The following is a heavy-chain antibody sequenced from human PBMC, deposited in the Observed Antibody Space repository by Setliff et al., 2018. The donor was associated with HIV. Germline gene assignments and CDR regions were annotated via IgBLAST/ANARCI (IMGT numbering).Heavy chain of an antibody. Sequence: VSCKASGYTLTGYYMHWVRLAPGLGLEWMGWINPHSGNTDFAQRFQGRITMTRDTSINTVYMDLSRLRSDDTAVFFCARTYYYDSSGYLDYWGQGTLVTVSS. CDR2: INPHSGNT. D-gene: IGHD3-22*01. J-gene: IGHJ4*02. CDR1: GYTLTGYY. CDR3: ARTYYYDSSGYLDY. V-gene: IGHV1-2*02.